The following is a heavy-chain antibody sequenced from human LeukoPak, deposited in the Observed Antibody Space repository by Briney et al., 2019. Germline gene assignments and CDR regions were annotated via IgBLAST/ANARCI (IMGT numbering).Heavy chain of an antibody. CDR2: ISGSGGGT. Sequence: PGGSLRLSCAASGFTFSSYAMSWVRQAPGKGLEWVSAISGSGGGTYYADSVKGRFTISRDNSKNTLYLQMNSLRAEDTAVYYCAKISHWLGDFDYWGQGTLVTVSS. V-gene: IGHV3-23*01. D-gene: IGHD6-19*01. J-gene: IGHJ4*02. CDR3: AKISHWLGDFDY. CDR1: GFTFSSYA.